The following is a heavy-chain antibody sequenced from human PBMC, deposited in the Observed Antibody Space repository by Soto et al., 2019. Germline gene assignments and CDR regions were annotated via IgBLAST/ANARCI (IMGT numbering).Heavy chain of an antibody. J-gene: IGHJ4*02. CDR2: TYYRSKWNN. Sequence: SQTRSLTCAISGDSVSSNSAAWYWFRQSPSRGLEWLGRTYYRSKWNNDYAVFVKSRITISPDTSKNHFSLQLNSVTPDDTAIYSCTRPTGGSGPDSWGKGTQVTVSS. CDR3: TRPTGGSGPDS. CDR1: GDSVSSNSAA. V-gene: IGHV6-1*01. D-gene: IGHD6-19*01.